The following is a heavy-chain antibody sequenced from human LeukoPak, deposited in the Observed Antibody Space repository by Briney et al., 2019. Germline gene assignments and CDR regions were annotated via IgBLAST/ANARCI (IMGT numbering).Heavy chain of an antibody. Sequence: GGSLRLSCAASGFTFSSYWMHWVRQAPGKGLVWVSRINSDGSSTSYADSVKGRFTISRDNAKNTLYLQMNSLRAEDTALYYCARDGGSATRYNYYYYYMDVWGKGTTVTVSS. CDR1: GFTFSSYW. CDR3: ARDGGSATRYNYYYYYMDV. CDR2: INSDGSST. V-gene: IGHV3-74*01. J-gene: IGHJ6*03. D-gene: IGHD1-26*01.